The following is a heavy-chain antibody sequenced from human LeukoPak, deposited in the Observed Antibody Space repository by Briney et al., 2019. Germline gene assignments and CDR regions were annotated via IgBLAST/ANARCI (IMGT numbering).Heavy chain of an antibody. CDR2: FDPEDGET. V-gene: IGHV1-24*01. J-gene: IGHJ5*02. CDR3: ATEGPGDYYGSWFDP. CDR1: GYTLTELS. Sequence: ASVKVSCKVSGYTLTELSMHWVRQAPGKGLEWMGGFDPEDGETIYAQKFQGRVTMTEDTSTDTAYTELSSLRSEDTAVYYCATEGPGDYYGSWFDPWGQGTLVTVSS. D-gene: IGHD3-10*01.